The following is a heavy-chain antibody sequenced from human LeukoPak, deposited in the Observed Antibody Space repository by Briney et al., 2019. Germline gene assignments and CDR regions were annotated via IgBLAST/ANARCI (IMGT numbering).Heavy chain of an antibody. J-gene: IGHJ6*03. Sequence: PGGSLRLSCAASRFSFSSYGMHWVRQAPGKGLEWVAYLQYDRTNVQYADSVRGRFTISRDNSKNLLYLQMNSLRGEDTAVYYCAKDRCSNGIVCLYYYMDVWGKGTTVTISS. CDR2: LQYDRTNV. D-gene: IGHD2-8*01. V-gene: IGHV3-30*02. CDR3: AKDRCSNGIVCLYYYMDV. CDR1: RFSFSSYG.